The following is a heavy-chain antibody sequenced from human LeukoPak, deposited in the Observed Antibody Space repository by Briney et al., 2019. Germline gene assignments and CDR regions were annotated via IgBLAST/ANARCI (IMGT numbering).Heavy chain of an antibody. CDR3: ARPQSSGEIDY. CDR2: IYYSGST. D-gene: IGHD6-19*01. J-gene: IGHJ4*02. Sequence: SETLSLTCTVSGGSVSSGSYYWGWIRQPPGKGLEWIGSIYYSGSTYYNPSLKSRVTISVDTSKNQFSLKLSSVTAADTAVYYCARPQSSGEIDYWGQGTLVTVSS. CDR1: GGSVSSGSYY. V-gene: IGHV4-39*01.